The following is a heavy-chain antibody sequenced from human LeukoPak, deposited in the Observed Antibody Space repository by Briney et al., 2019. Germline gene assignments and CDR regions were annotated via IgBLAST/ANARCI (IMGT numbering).Heavy chain of an antibody. J-gene: IGHJ4*02. D-gene: IGHD4-23*01. CDR3: ARDYGGNSVHYFDY. Sequence: GGSLRLSCAASGFMFDDYGMSWVRQAPGKGLEWVSGINWNGSNTGYVDSVKGRFTIFRDNAKNSLYLQMNSLRAEDTALYYCARDYGGNSVHYFDYWGQGTLVTVSS. CDR1: GFMFDDYG. V-gene: IGHV3-20*04. CDR2: INWNGSNT.